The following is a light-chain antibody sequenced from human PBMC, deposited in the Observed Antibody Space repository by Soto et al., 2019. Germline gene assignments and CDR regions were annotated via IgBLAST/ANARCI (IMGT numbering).Light chain of an antibody. V-gene: IGKV3-11*01. J-gene: IGKJ1*01. Sequence: EIVLTQSPATLSLSPGERATLSCRASQSVSSYLAWYQQKPGQAPRLLIYDASNRATGIPARFSGSGSGTDFTRTISSLEPEDFAVYYCQQRSNGPLTFGQGTKVEIK. CDR2: DAS. CDR3: QQRSNGPLT. CDR1: QSVSSY.